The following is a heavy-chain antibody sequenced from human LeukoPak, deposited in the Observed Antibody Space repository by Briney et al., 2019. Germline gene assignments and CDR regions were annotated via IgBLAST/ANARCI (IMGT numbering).Heavy chain of an antibody. V-gene: IGHV4-59*01. J-gene: IGHJ4*02. CDR2: IYYTGST. Sequence: SETLSLTCTVSGGSITNYYWTWIRQPPGKGLEWIGYIYYTGSTNYNPSLKSRVTISVDTSKNQFSLKLSSVTAADTAVYYCAVSRNDFWSGYSCFDYWGQGTLVTVSS. D-gene: IGHD3-3*01. CDR1: GGSITNYY. CDR3: AVSRNDFWSGYSCFDY.